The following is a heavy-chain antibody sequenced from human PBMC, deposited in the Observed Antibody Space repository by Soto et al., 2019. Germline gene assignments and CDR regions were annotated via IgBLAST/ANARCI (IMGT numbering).Heavy chain of an antibody. D-gene: IGHD3-22*01. V-gene: IGHV3-30*18. CDR1: GFTFSSYG. Sequence: GGSLRLSCAASGFTFSSYGMHWVRQAPGKGLEWVAVISYDGSNKYYADSVKGRFTISRDNSKNTLYLQMNSLRAEDTAVCYCAKDLSSFYDSSGTFDYWGQGTLVTVSS. J-gene: IGHJ4*02. CDR2: ISYDGSNK. CDR3: AKDLSSFYDSSGTFDY.